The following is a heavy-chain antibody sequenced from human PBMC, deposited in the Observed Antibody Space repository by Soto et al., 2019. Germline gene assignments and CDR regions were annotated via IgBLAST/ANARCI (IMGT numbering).Heavy chain of an antibody. CDR2: ISSRASAI. D-gene: IGHD6-19*01. V-gene: IGHV3-11*01. J-gene: IGHJ4*02. Sequence: GGSLRLSCAASGFTFSDYCMCWIRQAPGKGLEWVSYISSRASAIYYADSVKGRFTISRDNAKNSLYLQMNSLRAEDTAVYYCARELIAVAGSYFDYWGQGSLVTVSS. CDR3: ARELIAVAGSYFDY. CDR1: GFTFSDYC.